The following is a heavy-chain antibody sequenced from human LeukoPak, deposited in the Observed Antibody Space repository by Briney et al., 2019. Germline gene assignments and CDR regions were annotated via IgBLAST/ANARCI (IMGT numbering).Heavy chain of an antibody. Sequence: PSETLSLTCAVSGGSISSGGYSWSWIRQPPGKGLEWIGYIYHSGSTYYNPSLKSRVTISVDRSKNQFSLKLSSVTAADTAVYYCAGDSSGYYPHDAFDIWGQGTMVTVSS. CDR1: GGSISSGGYS. CDR3: AGDSSGYYPHDAFDI. CDR2: IYHSGST. D-gene: IGHD3-22*01. V-gene: IGHV4-30-2*01. J-gene: IGHJ3*02.